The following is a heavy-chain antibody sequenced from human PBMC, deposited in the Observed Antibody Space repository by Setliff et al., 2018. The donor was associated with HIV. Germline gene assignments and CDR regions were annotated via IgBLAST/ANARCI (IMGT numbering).Heavy chain of an antibody. CDR2: IYQSGNA. Sequence: SETLSLTCSISGGSISFYYWNWLRQTPGKGLEWIGNIYQSGNAYYNPSLKSRVTISVATSKNQFSLRLSSVTAADTAVYYCARHSGSGYYLIDPWGQGTLVTVSS. CDR1: GGSISFYY. CDR3: ARHSGSGYYLIDP. V-gene: IGHV4-59*08. D-gene: IGHD3-22*01. J-gene: IGHJ5*02.